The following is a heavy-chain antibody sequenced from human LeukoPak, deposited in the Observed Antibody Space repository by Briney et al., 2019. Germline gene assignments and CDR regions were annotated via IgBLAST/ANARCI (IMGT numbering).Heavy chain of an antibody. CDR2: IKQDRSEK. Sequence: GGSLRLSCAASGFTSSSYWMSWVRQAPGKGLEWVANIKQDRSEKYYVDSVKGRFTISRDNAKNSLYLQMNSLRAEDTAVYYCARDYYDSSGYYHVGYLDYWGQGTLVTVSS. J-gene: IGHJ4*02. CDR1: GFTSSSYW. D-gene: IGHD3-22*01. V-gene: IGHV3-7*01. CDR3: ARDYYDSSGYYHVGYLDY.